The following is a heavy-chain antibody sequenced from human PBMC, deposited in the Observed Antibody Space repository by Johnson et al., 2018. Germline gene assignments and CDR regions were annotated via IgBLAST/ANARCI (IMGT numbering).Heavy chain of an antibody. CDR1: GFTFSSYG. V-gene: IGHV3-30*18. D-gene: IGHD2-2*02. CDR2: ISYDGSNK. J-gene: IGHJ6*02. Sequence: QVQLVQSGGGVVQPGRSLRLSCAASGFTFSSYGMHWVRQAPGKGLEWVAVISYDGSNKYYADSVKGRFTISRDNSKNRLYLQMNSLRAEDPAVYYCAKDRVVVGPAAIYYYGMEVWGQGTTVTVSS. CDR3: AKDRVVVGPAAIYYYGMEV.